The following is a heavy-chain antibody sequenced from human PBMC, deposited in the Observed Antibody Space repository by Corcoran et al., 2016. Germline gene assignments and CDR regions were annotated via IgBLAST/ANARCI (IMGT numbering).Heavy chain of an antibody. V-gene: IGHV3-43D*03. J-gene: IGHJ4*02. CDR3: AKDSGGYSGYDGPFDY. CDR2: ISWDGGST. CDR1: GFTFDNYA. D-gene: IGHD5-12*01. Sequence: EVQLVESGGVVVQPGGSLRLSCAASGFTFDNYAMHWVRQAPGKGLEWVSLISWDGGSTYYADSVKGRFTISRDNSKNSLYLQKNSLRAEDTAVYYCAKDSGGYSGYDGPFDYWGQGTLVTVSS.